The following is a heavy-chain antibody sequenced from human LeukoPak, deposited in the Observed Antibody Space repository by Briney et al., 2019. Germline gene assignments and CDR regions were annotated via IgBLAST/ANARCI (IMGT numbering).Heavy chain of an antibody. CDR1: GFTFSSYS. V-gene: IGHV3-48*02. D-gene: IGHD6-13*01. J-gene: IGHJ4*02. Sequence: GGSLRLSCAASGFTFSSYSMNWVRQAPGKGLEWVSYISSSSSTIYYADSVKGRFTISRDKAKNSLFLQMNSLRDDDTAVYYCARDRVLGSSEGFDYWGQGTLVTVSS. CDR2: ISSSSSTI. CDR3: ARDRVLGSSEGFDY.